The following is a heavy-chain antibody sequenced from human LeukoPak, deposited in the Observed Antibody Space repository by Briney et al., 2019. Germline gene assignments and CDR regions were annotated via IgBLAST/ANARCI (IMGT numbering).Heavy chain of an antibody. J-gene: IGHJ4*02. D-gene: IGHD3-22*01. CDR3: ARGSTYYDSSGQVPFDY. CDR2: ISSSSSTI. CDR1: GFTFSTYS. Sequence: GGSLRLSCAASGFTFSTYSMNWVRQAPGKGLEWVSYISSSSSTIYYADSVKGRFTISRNNAKNSLYLQMNSLRAEDTAVYYCARGSTYYDSSGQVPFDYWGQGTLVTVSS. V-gene: IGHV3-48*01.